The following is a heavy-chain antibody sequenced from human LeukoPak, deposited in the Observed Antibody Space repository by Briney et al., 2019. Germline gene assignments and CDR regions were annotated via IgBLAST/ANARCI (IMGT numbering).Heavy chain of an antibody. CDR2: IYTSGST. CDR3: ARDYPPYYYDSSLKGGNWFDP. V-gene: IGHV4-61*02. CDR1: GGSISSGSYY. J-gene: IGHJ5*02. D-gene: IGHD3-22*01. Sequence: SETLSLTCTVSGGSISSGSYYWSWIRQPAGKGLEWIGRIYTSGSTNYNPSLKSRVTISVDTSKNQFSLKLSSVTAADTAVYYCARDYPPYYYDSSLKGGNWFDPWGQGTLVTVSS.